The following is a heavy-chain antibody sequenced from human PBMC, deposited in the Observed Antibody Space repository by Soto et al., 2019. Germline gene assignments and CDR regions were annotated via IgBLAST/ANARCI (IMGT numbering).Heavy chain of an antibody. J-gene: IGHJ4*02. V-gene: IGHV1-18*01. CDR3: ASDRGIAADY. D-gene: IGHD6-13*01. CDR1: GYTFASYG. CDR2: TSPYNGNT. Sequence: QVQLVQSGAEVKKPGASVKVSCKASGYTFASYGISWVRQAPGQGLEWMGWTSPYNGNTNYAQKLQGRVPVTTDTSTSTAYMELRSLRSDDTAVYSCASDRGIAADYWGQGTLVTVSS.